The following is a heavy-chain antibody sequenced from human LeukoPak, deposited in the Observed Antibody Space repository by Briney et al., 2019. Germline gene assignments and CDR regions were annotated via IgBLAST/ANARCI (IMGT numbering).Heavy chain of an antibody. CDR1: GYTFTGYY. CDR3: ARIAGSSGYYFVPY. CDR2: INPNSGGT. Sequence: ASGKVSCKASGYTFTGYYMHWVRQAPGQGLEWTGWINPNSGGTNYAQKFQGRVTMARDTSLSTAYMEVSRLRSDDTAVYYCARIAGSSGYYFVPYWGQGTLVTVSS. D-gene: IGHD3-22*01. V-gene: IGHV1-2*02. J-gene: IGHJ4*02.